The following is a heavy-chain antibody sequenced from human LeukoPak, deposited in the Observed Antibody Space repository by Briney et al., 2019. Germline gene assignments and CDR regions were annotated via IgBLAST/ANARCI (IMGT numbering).Heavy chain of an antibody. J-gene: IGHJ5*02. V-gene: IGHV3-30*18. CDR2: ISYDGSNK. D-gene: IGHD4-11*01. CDR3: AKGVQYRALGDWSDR. Sequence: GGPLRLPCAPWGFTFSRYGMLGLRQAPDKGLEGVAVISYDGSNKYYADSVKGLFTLYRDNSKNTFYLQVNSLRAEDTAVYYCAKGVQYRALGDWSDRWGEGTLVTVS. CDR1: GFTFSRYG.